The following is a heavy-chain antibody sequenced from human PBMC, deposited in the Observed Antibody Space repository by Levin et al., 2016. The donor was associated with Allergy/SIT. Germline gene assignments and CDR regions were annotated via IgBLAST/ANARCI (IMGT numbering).Heavy chain of an antibody. CDR2: IYSRGST. CDR1: GGSISSYY. CDR3: TGFYRSGSYYRN. V-gene: IGHV4-59*01. Sequence: SETLSLTCTFSGGSISSYYWSWIRQPPGKGLEWIGYIYSRGSTTYNPSLRSRVSMSVDTSKNQFSLKLSSVTAADTAVYYCTGFYRSGSYYRNWGQGTLVTVSS. D-gene: IGHD3-10*01. J-gene: IGHJ4*02.